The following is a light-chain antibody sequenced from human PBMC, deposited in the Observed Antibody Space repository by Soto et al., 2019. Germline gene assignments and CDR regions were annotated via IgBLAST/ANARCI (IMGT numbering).Light chain of an antibody. CDR3: QQYASYPPT. CDR2: HAS. CDR1: QSINNR. Sequence: DIQMTQSPSTLSASVGDRVTITCRASQSINNRLAWYQLKPGKAPKLLIYHASTLQSGVPSGFSGSGSGTEFTLTISSLQPDDFATYYCQQYASYPPTSGHGTKVDIK. J-gene: IGKJ1*01. V-gene: IGKV1-5*01.